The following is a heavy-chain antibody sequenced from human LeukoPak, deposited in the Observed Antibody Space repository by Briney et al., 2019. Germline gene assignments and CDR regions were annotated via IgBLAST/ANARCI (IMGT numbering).Heavy chain of an antibody. CDR2: IYSGGNT. J-gene: IGHJ4*02. V-gene: IGHV3-23*03. D-gene: IGHD3-22*01. CDR1: GFTFSRYW. Sequence: GGSLRLSCAASGFTFSRYWMSWVRQAPGKGLEWVSFIYSGGNTYYADSVKGRFTISRDNSKNTLYLQMNSLRAEDTAVYYCATSRPDYYDSSGYFLHWGQGTLVTVSS. CDR3: ATSRPDYYDSSGYFLH.